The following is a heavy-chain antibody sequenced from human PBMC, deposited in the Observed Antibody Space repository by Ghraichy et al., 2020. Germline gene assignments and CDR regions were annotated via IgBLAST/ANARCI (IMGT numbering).Heavy chain of an antibody. CDR1: GGSVSSGSYY. J-gene: IGHJ5*02. Sequence: GSLRLSCTVSGGSVSSGSYYWSWIRQPPGKGLEWIGYIYYSGSTNYNPSLKSRVTISVDTSKNQFSLKLSSVTAADTAVYYCARVSVTSPLVPWGQGTLVTVSS. V-gene: IGHV4-61*01. D-gene: IGHD4-17*01. CDR3: ARVSVTSPLVP. CDR2: IYYSGST.